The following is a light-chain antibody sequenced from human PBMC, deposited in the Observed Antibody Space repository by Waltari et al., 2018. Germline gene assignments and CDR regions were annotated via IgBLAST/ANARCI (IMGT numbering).Light chain of an antibody. CDR2: GAS. V-gene: IGKV3-20*01. J-gene: IGKJ4*01. Sequence: EILLTQSPGTLSLSPGERATLSCRASQTVSSNYLAWYQHKPGQAPRLLIHGASSRATGIPDRFSGGGSGTVFTITISRLEHEDFAVYYCQQYGSSPQTFGGGTKVEIK. CDR1: QTVSSNY. CDR3: QQYGSSPQT.